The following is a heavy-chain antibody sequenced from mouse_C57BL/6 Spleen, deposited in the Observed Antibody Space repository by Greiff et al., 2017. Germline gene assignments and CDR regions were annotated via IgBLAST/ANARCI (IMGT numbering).Heavy chain of an antibody. Sequence: VQLQQSGAELVRPGASVKLSCTASGFNIKDYYMHWVKQRPEQGLEWIGRIDPEDGDTEYAPKFQGKATMTADTSSNTAYLQLSSLTSEDTAVYYCTTQGGVYYGSSYGAYWGQGTLVTVSA. J-gene: IGHJ3*01. D-gene: IGHD1-1*01. V-gene: IGHV14-1*01. CDR1: GFNIKDYY. CDR2: IDPEDGDT. CDR3: TTQGGVYYGSSYGAY.